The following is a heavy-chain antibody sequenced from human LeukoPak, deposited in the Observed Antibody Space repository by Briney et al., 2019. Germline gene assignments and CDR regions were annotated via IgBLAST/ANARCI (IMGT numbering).Heavy chain of an antibody. Sequence: PSETLSLTCTVSGGSISSGGYSWSWIRQPPGKGLEWIGYIYHSGSTYYNPSLKSRVTISVDTSKNQFSLKLSSVTAADTAVYYCARGSWPYSTYFDYWGQGTLVTVSS. J-gene: IGHJ4*02. CDR1: GGSISSGGYS. CDR3: ARGSWPYSTYFDY. D-gene: IGHD2-21*01. CDR2: IYHSGST. V-gene: IGHV4-30-2*01.